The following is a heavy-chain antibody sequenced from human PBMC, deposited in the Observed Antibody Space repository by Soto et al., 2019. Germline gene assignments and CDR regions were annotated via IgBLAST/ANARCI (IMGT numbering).Heavy chain of an antibody. CDR3: AKVFRIIMMVLGRGGMDV. Sequence: GGSLRLSCAASGFTFSSYWMHWVRQAPGKGLEWVSAISGSGGSTYYADSVKGRFTISRDNSKNTLYLQMNSLRAEDTAVYYCAKVFRIIMMVLGRGGMDVWGQGTTVTVSS. V-gene: IGHV3-23*01. CDR1: GFTFSSYW. CDR2: ISGSGGST. J-gene: IGHJ6*02. D-gene: IGHD3-22*01.